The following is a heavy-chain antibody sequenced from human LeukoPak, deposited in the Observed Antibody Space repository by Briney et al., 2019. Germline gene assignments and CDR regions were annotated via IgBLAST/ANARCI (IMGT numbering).Heavy chain of an antibody. V-gene: IGHV1-8*01. Sequence: VASVKVSCKASGYTFTSYDINWVRQATGQGLEWMGWMNPNSGNTGYAQKFRGRVTMTRNTSISTAYMELSSLRSEDTAVYYCARVGSGQAGEVDYWGQGTLVTVSS. CDR3: ARVGSGQAGEVDY. CDR2: MNPNSGNT. D-gene: IGHD3-10*01. CDR1: GYTFTSYD. J-gene: IGHJ4*02.